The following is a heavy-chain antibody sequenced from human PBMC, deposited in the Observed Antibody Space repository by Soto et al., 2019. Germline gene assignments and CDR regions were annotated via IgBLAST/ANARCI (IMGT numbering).Heavy chain of an antibody. J-gene: IGHJ4*02. CDR3: AKVAIVVVPAAIHYFDY. Sequence: GGSLRLSCAASGFTFSSYAMSWVRQAPGKGLEWVSAISGSGGSTYYADSVKGRFTISRDNSKNTLYLQMNSLRAEDTAVYYCAKVAIVVVPAAIHYFDYWGQGTLVTVSS. D-gene: IGHD2-2*03. CDR2: ISGSGGST. V-gene: IGHV3-23*01. CDR1: GFTFSSYA.